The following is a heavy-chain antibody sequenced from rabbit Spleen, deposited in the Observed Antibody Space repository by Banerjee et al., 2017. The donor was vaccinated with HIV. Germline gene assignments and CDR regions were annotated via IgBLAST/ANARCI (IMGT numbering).Heavy chain of an antibody. D-gene: IGHD2-1*01. CDR3: ARKDDWATGFDP. J-gene: IGHJ2*01. CDR1: GFSFSGNYW. CDR2: IYVGGGGAT. V-gene: IGHV1S45*01. Sequence: QEQLEESGGDLVKPEGSLTLTCTASGFSFSGNYWMTWVRQAPGKGLEWIACIYVGGGGATYHASWAKGRFTISTSTSLNTVTLQMTSLTAADTATYFCARKDDWATGFDPWGPGTLVTVS.